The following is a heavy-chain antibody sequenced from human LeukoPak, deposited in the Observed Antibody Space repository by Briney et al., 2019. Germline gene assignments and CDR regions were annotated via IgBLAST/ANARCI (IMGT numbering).Heavy chain of an antibody. Sequence: GGSLRLSCAASGFTFSDYYMSWIRQAPGKGLEWVSYISSSGSSIYYADSMKGRFTISRDNAKNSLYLQMNSLRADDTAVYYCAREVGGGATFGYYYYMDVWGKGTTVTVSS. CDR2: ISSSGSSI. CDR1: GFTFSDYY. CDR3: AREVGGGATFGYYYYMDV. V-gene: IGHV3-11*04. D-gene: IGHD1-26*01. J-gene: IGHJ6*03.